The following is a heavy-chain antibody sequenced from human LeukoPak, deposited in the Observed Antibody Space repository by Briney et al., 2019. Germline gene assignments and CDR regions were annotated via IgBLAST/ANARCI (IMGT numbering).Heavy chain of an antibody. CDR3: ARKGTVSGLDY. CDR2: IYYSGST. J-gene: IGHJ4*02. D-gene: IGHD6-19*01. Sequence: PSETLSLTCTVSGGSISSSSYYWGWIRQPPGKGLEWIGTIYYSGSTYYNPSLKSRVTISVDTSKNRFSLKLSSVTAADTSVYFCARKGTVSGLDYWGQGTLVTVSS. CDR1: GGSISSSSYY. V-gene: IGHV4-39*01.